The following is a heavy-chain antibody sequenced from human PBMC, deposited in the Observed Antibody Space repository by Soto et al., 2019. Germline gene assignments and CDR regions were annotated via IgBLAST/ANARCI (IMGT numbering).Heavy chain of an antibody. CDR3: VIEVVVGGTRGTIDY. Sequence: QVQLVESGGGVVQPGTSLRLSCAASGFTFSGHAMHWVRQAPGKGLDWVAAISNDGTYRVYADSVKGRFTMSRDNSKNTVHLQMDSLRGEDTAGDMCVIEVVVGGTRGTIDYWGQGT. CDR2: ISNDGTYR. V-gene: IGHV3-30-3*01. CDR1: GFTFSGHA. D-gene: IGHD1-26*01. J-gene: IGHJ4*02.